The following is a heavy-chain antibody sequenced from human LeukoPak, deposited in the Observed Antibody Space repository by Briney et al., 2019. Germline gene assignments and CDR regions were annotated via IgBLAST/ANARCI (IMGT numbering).Heavy chain of an antibody. D-gene: IGHD5-18*01. CDR1: GGSISSGGYS. CDR2: IYHSGST. Sequence: SQTLSLTCAVSGGSISSGGYSWSWIRQPPGKGLEWIGYIYHSGSTYYNPSLKSRVTISVDRSKNQFSLKLSSVTAADTAVYYCARGFGYSYKNWGQGTLVTVSS. J-gene: IGHJ4*02. CDR3: ARGFGYSYKN. V-gene: IGHV4-30-2*01.